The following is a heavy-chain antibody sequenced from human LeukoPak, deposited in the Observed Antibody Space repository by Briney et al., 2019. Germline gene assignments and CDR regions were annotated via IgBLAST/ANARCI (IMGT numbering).Heavy chain of an antibody. CDR3: ARGLSYYDFAMGNLRNYYYYMDV. D-gene: IGHD3-3*01. CDR2: MNPNSGNT. V-gene: IGHV1-8*01. Sequence: ASVKVSCKASGYTFTSYDINWVRQATGQGLEWMGLMNPNSGNTGYAHKFQGRVTMTRNTSISTAYMELSSLRSEDTAVYYCARGLSYYDFAMGNLRNYYYYMDVWGKGTTVTVSS. J-gene: IGHJ6*03. CDR1: GYTFTSYD.